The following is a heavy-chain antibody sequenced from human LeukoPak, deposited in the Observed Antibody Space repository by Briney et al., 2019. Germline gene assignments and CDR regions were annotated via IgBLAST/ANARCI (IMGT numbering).Heavy chain of an antibody. Sequence: SETLSLTCTVSGGSISSYYWSWIRQPPGKGLEWIGYIYYSGSTNYNPSLKSRVTISVDTSKNQFSLKLSSVTAADTAVYYCARDSSGWYGRGSYYYYYMDVWGKGTTVTISS. V-gene: IGHV4-59*12. CDR2: IYYSGST. CDR1: GGSISSYY. J-gene: IGHJ6*03. D-gene: IGHD6-19*01. CDR3: ARDSSGWYGRGSYYYYYMDV.